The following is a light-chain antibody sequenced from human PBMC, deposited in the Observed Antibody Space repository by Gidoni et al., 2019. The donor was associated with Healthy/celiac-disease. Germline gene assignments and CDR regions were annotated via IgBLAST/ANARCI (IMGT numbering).Light chain of an antibody. CDR2: HAS. V-gene: IGLV3-25*03. J-gene: IGLJ2*01. Sequence: SYELTQPPSVAVSPGQTARSTCSAEALPKQYAYWYPQKPGQAPVLVIYHASERPSCIPARFSGSRSGTTVTLPIRGVQAEDEADYYCQSADSSGTVEFGGGTKLTVL. CDR3: QSADSSGTVE. CDR1: ALPKQY.